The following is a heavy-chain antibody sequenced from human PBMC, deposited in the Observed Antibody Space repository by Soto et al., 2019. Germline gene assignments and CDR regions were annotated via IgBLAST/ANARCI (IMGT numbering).Heavy chain of an antibody. D-gene: IGHD5-12*01. J-gene: IGHJ6*02. CDR2: ISYDGSNK. V-gene: IGHV3-30-3*01. CDR3: ARGRDGYNYHYYYYGMDV. CDR1: GFTFSSYA. Sequence: GGSLRLSCAASGFTFSSYAMHWVRQAPGKGLEWVAVISYDGSNKYYADSVKGRFTISRDNSKNTLYLQMNSLRAEDTAVYYCARGRDGYNYHYYYYGMDVWGQGTTVTVPS.